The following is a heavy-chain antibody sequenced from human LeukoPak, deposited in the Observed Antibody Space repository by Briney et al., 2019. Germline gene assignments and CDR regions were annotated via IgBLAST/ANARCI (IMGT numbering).Heavy chain of an antibody. CDR1: GGSISSYY. D-gene: IGHD1-26*01. Sequence: SETLSLTCTVPGGSISSYYWSWIRQPAGKGLEWIGRIYTSGSTNYNPSLKSRVTMSVDTSKNQFSLKLSSVTAADTAVYYCARQNSGSYSWYNWFDPWGQGTLVTVSS. J-gene: IGHJ5*02. CDR2: IYTSGST. V-gene: IGHV4-4*07. CDR3: ARQNSGSYSWYNWFDP.